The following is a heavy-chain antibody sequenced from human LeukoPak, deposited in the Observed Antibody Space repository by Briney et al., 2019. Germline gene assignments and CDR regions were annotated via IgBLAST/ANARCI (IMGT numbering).Heavy chain of an antibody. CDR3: ARGTWYIDV. D-gene: IGHD1-7*01. J-gene: IGHJ2*01. CDR2: INVGGSIT. Sequence: GGSLRLSCAASGFPFTSYWMRWVRQVPGKAPVCVSQINVGGSITRYADAVKGRFTISRDNAKNTLELEMNSLTVDDTGVYYCARGTWYIDVWGRGTLVTVSS. CDR1: GFPFTSYW. V-gene: IGHV3-74*01.